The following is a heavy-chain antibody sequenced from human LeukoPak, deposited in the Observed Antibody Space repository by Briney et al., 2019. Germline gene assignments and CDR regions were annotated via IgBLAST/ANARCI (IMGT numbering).Heavy chain of an antibody. Sequence: AGSLRLSCAASGFTFSNYAMIWLRQAPAKGLEGVSGISGSSGTTYYTDSVQGRFTISRDNAKNSLYLQMNILRAEDTAVYYCAREGSNYYFDYWGQGTLVTVSS. CDR1: GFTFSNYA. J-gene: IGHJ4*02. D-gene: IGHD4-11*01. CDR2: ISGSSGTT. CDR3: AREGSNYYFDY. V-gene: IGHV3-48*04.